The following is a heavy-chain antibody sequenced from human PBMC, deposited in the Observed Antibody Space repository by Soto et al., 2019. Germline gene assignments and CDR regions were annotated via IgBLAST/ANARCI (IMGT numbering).Heavy chain of an antibody. CDR2: IIPIFGTA. CDR1: GGTFSSYA. D-gene: IGHD3-10*01. Sequence: GASVKVSCKASGGTFSSYAISWVRQAPGQGLEWMGGIIPIFGTANYAQKFQGRVTITADESTSTAYMELSSLRSEDTAVYYCARREKGTMVEYFDYWGQGTLVTVCS. CDR3: ARREKGTMVEYFDY. J-gene: IGHJ4*02. V-gene: IGHV1-69*13.